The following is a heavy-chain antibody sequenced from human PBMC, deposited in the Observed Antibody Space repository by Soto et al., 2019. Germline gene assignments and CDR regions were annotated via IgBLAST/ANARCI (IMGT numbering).Heavy chain of an antibody. CDR1: GGSISICNYY. CDR3: GRRGGSSARCHFFDY. V-gene: IGHV4-30-4*01. J-gene: IGHJ4*02. D-gene: IGHD2-15*01. Sequence: TLSLTCTVPGGSISICNYYWSWVRHPAGKGLEWIGYIDYIWSAYYNPSLKSRVSISVDTSKSRSSRNLYSVIAADTAVYSCGRRGGSSARCHFFDYWGQGTLVTVSS. CDR2: IDYIWSA.